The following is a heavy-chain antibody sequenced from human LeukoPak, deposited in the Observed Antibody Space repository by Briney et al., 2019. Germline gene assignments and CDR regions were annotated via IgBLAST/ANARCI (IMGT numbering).Heavy chain of an antibody. CDR3: ARGVGATPYNWFDP. CDR2: INHSGST. J-gene: IGHJ5*02. V-gene: IGHV4-34*01. D-gene: IGHD1-26*01. CDR1: GESVSEYY. Sequence: SETLSLTCAVYGESVSEYYWSWIRQPPGKGLEWIGEINHSGSTNYNPSLKSRVTISVDTSKNQFSLKLSSVTAADTAVYYCARGVGATPYNWFDPWGQGTLVTVSS.